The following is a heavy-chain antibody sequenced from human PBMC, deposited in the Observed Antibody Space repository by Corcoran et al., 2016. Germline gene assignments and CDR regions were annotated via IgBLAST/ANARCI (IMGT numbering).Heavy chain of an antibody. CDR2: INHSGST. V-gene: IGHV4-34*01. Sequence: QVQLQQWGAGLLKASETLSLTCAVYGGSFSGYYWSWIRQPPGKELEWIGEINHSGSTNYNPSLKSRVTISVDTSKNQFSLKLSSVTAADTAVYCCASGVPYYYDSGSYSWFDPWGQGTLVTVSS. CDR3: ASGVPYYYDSGSYSWFDP. D-gene: IGHD3-10*01. J-gene: IGHJ5*02. CDR1: GGSFSGYY.